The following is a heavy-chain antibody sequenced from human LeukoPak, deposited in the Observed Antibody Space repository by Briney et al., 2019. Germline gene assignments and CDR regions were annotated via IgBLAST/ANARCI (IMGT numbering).Heavy chain of an antibody. Sequence: SETLSLTCTVSGDSVSPYYWSWTRQPPGKGLEWIGYIRYSGSTNYIPSLKSRIIILVDTSKNQFSLKLSSVTAADTAVYYCARTLNSGSSDYWGQGILVTVSS. CDR1: GDSVSPYY. J-gene: IGHJ4*02. CDR3: ARTLNSGSSDY. D-gene: IGHD2-15*01. V-gene: IGHV4-59*02. CDR2: IRYSGST.